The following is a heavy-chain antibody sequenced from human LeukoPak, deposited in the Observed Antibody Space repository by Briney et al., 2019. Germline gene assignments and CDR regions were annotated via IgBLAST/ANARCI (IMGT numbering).Heavy chain of an antibody. CDR1: GFTLSSYE. J-gene: IGHJ3*02. D-gene: IGHD3-22*01. Sequence: GGSLRLSCAASGFTLSSYEMNWVRQAPGKGLEWVSYISSSSSPIYYADSVKGRFAISRDNAKNSLYLQMNSLRAEDTAVYYCARDHHRRLYDSQARDTFDIWGQGTMVTVSS. CDR2: ISSSSSPI. V-gene: IGHV3-48*03. CDR3: ARDHHRRLYDSQARDTFDI.